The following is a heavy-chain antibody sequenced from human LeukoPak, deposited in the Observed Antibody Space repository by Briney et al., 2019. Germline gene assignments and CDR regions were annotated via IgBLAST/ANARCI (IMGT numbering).Heavy chain of an antibody. V-gene: IGHV1-69*13. J-gene: IGHJ4*02. CDR2: IIPIFGTA. CDR1: GGTFSSYA. Sequence: ASVKVSCKASGGTFSSYAISWVRQAPGQGLEWMGGIIPIFGTANYVQKFQGRVTITADESTSTAYMELSSLRSEDTAVYYCAREQQLVVSYFDYWGQGTLVTVSS. D-gene: IGHD6-13*01. CDR3: AREQQLVVSYFDY.